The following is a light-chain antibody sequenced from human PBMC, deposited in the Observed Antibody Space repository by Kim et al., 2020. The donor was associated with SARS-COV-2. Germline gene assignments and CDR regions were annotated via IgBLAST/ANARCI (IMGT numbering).Light chain of an antibody. V-gene: IGKV3-20*01. CDR1: NRGTSSY. CDR2: GAS. Sequence: SPGERTTPSCSASNRGTSSYYAWYQQQPADDPTLLIYGASTSATGIPDSRRGSGGGTEVIITISRLQHADYSVDYCRQYSSSPLTFGGGTKVDIK. J-gene: IGKJ4*01. CDR3: RQYSSSPLT.